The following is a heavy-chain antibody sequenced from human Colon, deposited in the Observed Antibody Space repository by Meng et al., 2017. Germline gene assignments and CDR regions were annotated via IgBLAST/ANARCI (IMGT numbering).Heavy chain of an antibody. CDR2: LSYSGNT. CDR3: AREWRHYYGAGSFDY. Sequence: QVQPQASGPGLVKPSQPASLTCPVSGGFLNSVDYYWSWSRQSPGGGLEWIGLLSYSGNTFYNPSLRSRVAISADTSKSQLSLYLRSVTAADTAVYYCAREWRHYYGAGSFDYWGQGALVTVSS. V-gene: IGHV4-30-4*01. D-gene: IGHD3-10*01. J-gene: IGHJ4*02. CDR1: GGFLNSVDYY.